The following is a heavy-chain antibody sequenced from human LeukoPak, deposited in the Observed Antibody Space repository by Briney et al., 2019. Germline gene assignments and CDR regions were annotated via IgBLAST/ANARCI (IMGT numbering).Heavy chain of an antibody. CDR1: GGSISSYY. J-gene: IGHJ6*03. CDR3: ARVNYGSGSYYTRRYYYMDV. Sequence: PSETLSLTCTVSGGSISSYYWSWTRQPAGKGLEWIGRIYTSGSTNYNPSLKSRVTISVDKSKNQFSLKLSFVTAADTAVYYCARVNYGSGSYYTRRYYYMDVWGKGTTVTVSS. V-gene: IGHV4-4*07. D-gene: IGHD3-10*01. CDR2: IYTSGST.